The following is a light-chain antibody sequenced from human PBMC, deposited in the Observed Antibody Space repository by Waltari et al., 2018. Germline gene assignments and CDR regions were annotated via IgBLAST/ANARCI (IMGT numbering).Light chain of an antibody. Sequence: RASQSVSSAYLAWFQHKPGQAPRLLIYSTSARATGIPDRFSGSGSGTDFILTISRLEPEDFAVYYCQQYGTSPFAFGGGTKVEIK. J-gene: IGKJ4*01. CDR2: STS. CDR1: QSVSSAY. CDR3: QQYGTSPFA. V-gene: IGKV3-20*01.